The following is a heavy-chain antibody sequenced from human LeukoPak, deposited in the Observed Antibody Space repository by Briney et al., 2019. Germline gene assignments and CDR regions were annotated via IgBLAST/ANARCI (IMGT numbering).Heavy chain of an antibody. CDR3: AKASGVVVITIDAFDI. CDR1: GFTFSSYA. J-gene: IGHJ3*02. V-gene: IGHV3-23*01. D-gene: IGHD3-22*01. CDR2: ISGSGGST. Sequence: GGSLRLSCAASGFTFSSYAMSWVRQAPGKGLEWVSAISGSGGSTYYADSVKGRFTISRDNSKNTLYLQMNSLRAEDTAVYYCAKASGVVVITIDAFDIWGQGTMVTVSS.